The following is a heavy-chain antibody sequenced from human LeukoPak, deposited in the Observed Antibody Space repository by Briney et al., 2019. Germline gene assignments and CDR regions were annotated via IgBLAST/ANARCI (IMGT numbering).Heavy chain of an antibody. Sequence: AGGSLRLSCAASGFTFSSYEMNWVRQAPGKGLEWVSYISSSGSTIYYADSVKGRFTLSRDNAKNSLYLQMNSLRAEDTAVYYCARGGRYSSFDYWGQGTLVTVSS. J-gene: IGHJ4*02. CDR3: ARGGRYSSFDY. V-gene: IGHV3-48*03. CDR1: GFTFSSYE. D-gene: IGHD5-18*01. CDR2: ISSSGSTI.